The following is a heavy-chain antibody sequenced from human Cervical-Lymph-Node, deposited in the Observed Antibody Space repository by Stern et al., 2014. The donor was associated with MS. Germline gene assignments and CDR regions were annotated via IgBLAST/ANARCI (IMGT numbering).Heavy chain of an antibody. CDR1: GFSFDDYG. CDR3: ARCRDDSGLYYYGMDV. D-gene: IGHD3-22*01. V-gene: IGHV3-20*04. Sequence: VQLVESGGGVVRPGGSLRLSCAASGFSFDDYGMNWVRQAPGKGLEWVPGISWDGGSTGYADAVKGRFIISRDNAKNSLYLQMDSLRVEDTALYYCARCRDDSGLYYYGMDVWGQGTTVTVS. CDR2: ISWDGGST. J-gene: IGHJ6*02.